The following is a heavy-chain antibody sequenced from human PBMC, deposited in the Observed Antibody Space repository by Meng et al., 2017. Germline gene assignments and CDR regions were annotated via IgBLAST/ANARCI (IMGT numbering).Heavy chain of an antibody. CDR3: ARTRGDYYFDY. CDR1: GGSGTVGHHY. D-gene: IGHD3-16*01. J-gene: IGHJ4*02. V-gene: IGHV4-61*01. CDR2: IDYGGST. Sequence: VHAQGCSPGRVRPSDALSLPCAVSGGSGTVGHHYWTSTRQPPGKGLEWIGYIDYGGSTSYNPSRRRRVTISVDTSNNQFSLKLSSVTAADTAVFYCARTRGDYYFDYWGQGTLVTVSS.